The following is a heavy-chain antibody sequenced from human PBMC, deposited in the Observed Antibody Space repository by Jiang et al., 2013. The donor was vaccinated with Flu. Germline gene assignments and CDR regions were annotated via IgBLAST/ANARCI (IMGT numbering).Heavy chain of an antibody. V-gene: IGHV1-2*02. CDR2: INPNDGDA. CDR3: ARLFLWYGPGFDI. CDR1: GYTFTGYY. J-gene: IGHJ3*02. Sequence: SGAEVKKPGATVKVSCKASGYTFTGYYMHWVRQAPGQGLEWMGWINPNDGDAHLPQKFQDRVTMTTDTSISTAYMELSSLRSDDTAIYYCARLFLWYGPGFDIWGQGTMVTVS. D-gene: IGHD2-15*01.